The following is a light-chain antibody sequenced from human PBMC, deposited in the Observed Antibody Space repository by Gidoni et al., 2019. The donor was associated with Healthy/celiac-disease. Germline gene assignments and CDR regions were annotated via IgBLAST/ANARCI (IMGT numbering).Light chain of an antibody. J-gene: IGKJ4*01. CDR1: QGISSY. CDR3: QQDYSYPLT. Sequence: AIRMTPAPSSFSASTGDRVTITCRASQGISSYVAWYQQKPGKAPKLLIYAASTLQSGVPSRFSGSGSGTDFTLTISCLQSEDFATYYCQQDYSYPLTFGGGTKVEIK. V-gene: IGKV1-8*01. CDR2: AAS.